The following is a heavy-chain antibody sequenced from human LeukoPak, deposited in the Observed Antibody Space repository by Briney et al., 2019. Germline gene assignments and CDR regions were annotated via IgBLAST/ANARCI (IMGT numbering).Heavy chain of an antibody. CDR1: GFTFSSYA. V-gene: IGHV3-23*01. J-gene: IGHJ4*02. CDR3: ENLGFGESYVY. D-gene: IGHD3-10*01. CDR2: ISGSGGST. Sequence: GGSLRLSCAASGFTFSSYAMSWVRQAPGKGLEWVSAISGSGGSTYYADSVKGRFTISRDNSKNTLYLQMNSLRAEDTAVYYYENLGFGESYVYWGQGALVTVSS.